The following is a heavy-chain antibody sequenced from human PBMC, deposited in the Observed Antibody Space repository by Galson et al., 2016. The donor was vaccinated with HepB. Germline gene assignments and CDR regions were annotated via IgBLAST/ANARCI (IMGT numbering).Heavy chain of an antibody. J-gene: IGHJ4*02. CDR3: ATDPIVGVPDYFDY. D-gene: IGHD1-26*01. Sequence: LRLSCAVSGFTFGNYAMHWVRQAPGKGLEWVAVTDGTNKYYADSVKGRFTISRDDSKSTLYLQMDRLRAEDTAVYYCATDPIVGVPDYFDYWGQGTLVTVSS. CDR1: GFTFGNYA. V-gene: IGHV3-30-3*01. CDR2: TDGTNK.